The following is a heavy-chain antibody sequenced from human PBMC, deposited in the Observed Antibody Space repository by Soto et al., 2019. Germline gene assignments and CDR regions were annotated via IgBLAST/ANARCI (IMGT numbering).Heavy chain of an antibody. CDR3: ARHGYTNYAYYYYGMDV. Sequence: GESLKISCKGSGYSFTSCWIGWVRQMPGKGLEWMGIIYPGDSDTRYSPSFQGQVTISADKPISTAYLQWSSLKASDTAMYYCARHGYTNYAYYYYGMDVWGQGTTVTVSS. CDR1: GYSFTSCW. J-gene: IGHJ6*02. V-gene: IGHV5-51*01. CDR2: IYPGDSDT. D-gene: IGHD4-4*01.